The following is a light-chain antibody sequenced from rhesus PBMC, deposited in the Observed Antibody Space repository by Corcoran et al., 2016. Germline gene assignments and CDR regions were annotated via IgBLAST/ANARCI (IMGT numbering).Light chain of an antibody. CDR2: RVS. CDR1: NSDIGRPNY. Sequence: QSAPIQAPSVSGSLGQSVTISCTGTNSDIGRPNYVSWYRQQPGTTPKVMMSRVSMRPSGVSDRFSGSKSGNTASLTISGLQAEDEGDYYCSSYEASDTFIFGAGTRLTVL. CDR3: SSYEASDTFI. J-gene: IGLJ1*01. V-gene: IGLV2-11*01.